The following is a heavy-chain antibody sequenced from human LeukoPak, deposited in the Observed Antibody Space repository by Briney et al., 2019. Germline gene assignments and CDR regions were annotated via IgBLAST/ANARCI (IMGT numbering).Heavy chain of an antibody. Sequence: SETLSLTCTVSGGSISSYYRSWIRQPPGKGLEWIGYIHYSGSTNYNPSLKSRVTISVDTSKNQFSLKLSSVTAADTAVYYCARHSGDYGGYYFDYWGQGTLVTVSS. CDR2: IHYSGST. CDR1: GGSISSYY. J-gene: IGHJ4*02. CDR3: ARHSGDYGGYYFDY. V-gene: IGHV4-59*08. D-gene: IGHD4-23*01.